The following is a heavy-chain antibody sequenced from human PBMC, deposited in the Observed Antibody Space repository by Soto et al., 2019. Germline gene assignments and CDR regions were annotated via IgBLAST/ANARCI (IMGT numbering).Heavy chain of an antibody. V-gene: IGHV3-30*18. CDR1: GFMFNDYG. D-gene: IGHD5-18*01. CDR3: VKGDLDTAVVNSPDAFDF. J-gene: IGHJ3*01. Sequence: GGSLRLSCEASGFMFNDYGMHWVRQAPGKGLDWVAVISYDGDNKYYAQSVKGRFTISRDNSKNTLFLHMGSLRHEDTAVYHCVKGDLDTAVVNSPDAFDFWGQGTMVTVSS. CDR2: ISYDGDNK.